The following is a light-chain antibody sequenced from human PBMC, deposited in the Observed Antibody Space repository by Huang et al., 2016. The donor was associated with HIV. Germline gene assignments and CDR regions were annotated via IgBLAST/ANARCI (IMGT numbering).Light chain of an antibody. CDR2: SAS. J-gene: IGKJ2*03. CDR1: PGISSY. Sequence: AIRLTQSPSSLSASTRDRVTITCRASPGISSYLAWYQQKPGKAPKLLISSASTLQSGVPSRFSGSGFGTDFTLTISSLQSEDLGTYHCQQYYTYPHSFGQGTKLEIK. CDR3: QQYYTYPHS. V-gene: IGKV1-8*01.